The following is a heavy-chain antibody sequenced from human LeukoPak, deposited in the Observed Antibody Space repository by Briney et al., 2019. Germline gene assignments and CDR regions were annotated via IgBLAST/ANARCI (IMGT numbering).Heavy chain of an antibody. CDR3: ARDGSGSIDLDH. CDR2: VDNDGRGT. V-gene: IGHV3-74*01. Sequence: PGGSLRLSCSASGFTYSAYWMHWVRQAPGKGLVWVSYVDNDGRGTAYVDSVNGRFTISRDNAKNTVYLQMNSLRVDDTAVYYCARDGSGSIDLDHWGQGTLVTVSS. J-gene: IGHJ4*02. D-gene: IGHD3-3*01. CDR1: GFTYSAYW.